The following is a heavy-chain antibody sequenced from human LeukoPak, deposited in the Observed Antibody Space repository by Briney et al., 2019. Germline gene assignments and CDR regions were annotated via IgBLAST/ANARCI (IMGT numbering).Heavy chain of an antibody. CDR1: GFIFSSYG. CDR2: TRFDGTTK. V-gene: IGHV3-30*02. J-gene: IGHJ4*02. Sequence: GGSLRLSCVASGFIFSSYGMHWVRQAPGKGLEWVAFTRFDGTTKYYADSLKGRFTISRDNSKNTVYLQMNSLKTEDTAVYYCARDSPAYSLYYWRQGTLVTVSS. D-gene: IGHD5-18*01. CDR3: ARDSPAYSLYY.